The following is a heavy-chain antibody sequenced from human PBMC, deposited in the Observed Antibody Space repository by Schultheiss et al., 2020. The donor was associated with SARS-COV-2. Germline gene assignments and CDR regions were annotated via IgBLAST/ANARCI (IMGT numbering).Heavy chain of an antibody. V-gene: IGHV3-9*01. CDR1: GFTFDDYA. CDR2: ISWNSGSI. CDR3: AREGYNGFDP. Sequence: GGSLRLSCAASGFTFDDYAMHWVRQAPGKGLEWVSGISWNSGSIGYADSVKGRFTISRDNAKNSLYLQMNSLRAEDTAVYYCAREGYNGFDPWGQGTLVTVSS. J-gene: IGHJ5*02.